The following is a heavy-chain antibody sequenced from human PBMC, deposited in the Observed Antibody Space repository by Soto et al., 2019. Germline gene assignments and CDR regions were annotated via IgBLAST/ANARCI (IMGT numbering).Heavy chain of an antibody. CDR3: ARYSRLTIFGVVIPNHYYYYGMDV. CDR1: GFTFSSYG. Sequence: QVQLVESGGGVVQPGRSLRLSCAASGFTFSSYGMHWVRQAPGKGLEWVAVIWYDGSNKYYADSVKGRFTISRDNSKNTLYLQMNSLRAEDTAVYYCARYSRLTIFGVVIPNHYYYYGMDVWGQGTTVTVSS. J-gene: IGHJ6*02. D-gene: IGHD3-3*01. CDR2: IWYDGSNK. V-gene: IGHV3-33*01.